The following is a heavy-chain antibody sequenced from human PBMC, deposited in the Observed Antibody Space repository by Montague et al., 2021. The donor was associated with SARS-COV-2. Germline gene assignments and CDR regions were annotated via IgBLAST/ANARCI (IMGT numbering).Heavy chain of an antibody. D-gene: IGHD6-19*01. V-gene: IGHV6-1*01. CDR3: VRYSGWFYFDF. J-gene: IGHJ4*02. CDR1: GDSVSSNSVA. CDR2: TYYRSKWYS. Sequence: CAISGDSVSSNSVAWSWIGQSPSRGLECLGRTYYRSKWYSDYAXXLRGRLTVNPDASKNEFSLELNYVTPEDTAVYYCVRYSGWFYFDFWGQGTLVTVSS.